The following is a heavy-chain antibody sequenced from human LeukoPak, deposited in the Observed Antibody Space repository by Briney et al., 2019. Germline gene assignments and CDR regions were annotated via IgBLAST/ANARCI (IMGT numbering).Heavy chain of an antibody. CDR1: GGSISSYY. Sequence: PSETLSLTCTVPGGSISSYYWNWIRQSAGKGLEWIWRIYTSGSTNYNPSLKSRATMSVDTSKNQFSLKVSSVTAADTAVYYCARDDFWSGYRAFDIWGQGTRVTVSS. V-gene: IGHV4-4*07. CDR2: IYTSGST. CDR3: ARDDFWSGYRAFDI. D-gene: IGHD3-3*01. J-gene: IGHJ3*02.